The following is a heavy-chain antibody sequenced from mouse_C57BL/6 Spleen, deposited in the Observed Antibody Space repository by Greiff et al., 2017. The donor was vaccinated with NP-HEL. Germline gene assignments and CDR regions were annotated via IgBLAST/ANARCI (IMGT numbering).Heavy chain of an antibody. CDR3: ARGGDYYYGSSYSYYFDY. Sequence: QVQLQQPGAELVKPGASVKMSCKASGYTFTSYWITWVKQRPGQGLEWIGDIYPGSGSTNYNEKFKSKATLTVDTSSSTAYMQLSSLTSEDSAVYYCARGGDYYYGSSYSYYFDYWGQGTTLTVSS. J-gene: IGHJ2*01. CDR2: IYPGSGST. D-gene: IGHD1-1*01. CDR1: GYTFTSYW. V-gene: IGHV1-55*01.